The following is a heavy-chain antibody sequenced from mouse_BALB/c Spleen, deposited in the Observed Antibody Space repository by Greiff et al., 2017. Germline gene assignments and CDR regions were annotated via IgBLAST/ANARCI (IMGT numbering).Heavy chain of an antibody. CDR2: IRSKSNNYAT. Sequence: EVQGVESGGGLVQPKGSLKLSCAASGFTFNTYAMNWVRQAPGKGLEWVARIRSKSNNYATYYADSVKDRFTISRDDSQSMLYLQMNNLKTEDTAMYYCVRFYRYEGGYAMDYWGQGTSVTVSS. V-gene: IGHV10-1*02. J-gene: IGHJ4*01. CDR1: GFTFNTYA. D-gene: IGHD2-14*01. CDR3: VRFYRYEGGYAMDY.